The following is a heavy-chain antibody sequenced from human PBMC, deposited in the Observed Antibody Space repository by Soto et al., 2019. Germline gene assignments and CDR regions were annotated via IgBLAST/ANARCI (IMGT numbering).Heavy chain of an antibody. CDR1: GGTFSSYA. V-gene: IGHV1-69*13. Sequence: SVKVSCKASGGTFSSYAISWVRQAPGQGLEWMGGIIPIFGTANYAQKFQGRVTITADESTSTAYVELSSLRSEDTAVYYCARVGYYDSSGYNYHAFDIWGQGTMVTVSS. CDR3: ARVGYYDSSGYNYHAFDI. CDR2: IIPIFGTA. J-gene: IGHJ3*02. D-gene: IGHD3-22*01.